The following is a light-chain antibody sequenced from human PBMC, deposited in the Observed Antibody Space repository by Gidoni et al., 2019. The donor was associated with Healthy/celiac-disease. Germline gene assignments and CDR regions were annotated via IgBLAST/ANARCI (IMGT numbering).Light chain of an antibody. CDR2: AAS. V-gene: IGKV1-39*01. CDR3: QQSNSTPQT. J-gene: IGKJ1*01. Sequence: DMQMIQSPSCLSASVGDRFTITCRASQSISSYLNWYQQKPGKATKLLIYAASSLQSGVPTRLSGSGTGTDFTLSISRLQPEDFATYYCQQSNSTPQTFGQGTKVEIK. CDR1: QSISSY.